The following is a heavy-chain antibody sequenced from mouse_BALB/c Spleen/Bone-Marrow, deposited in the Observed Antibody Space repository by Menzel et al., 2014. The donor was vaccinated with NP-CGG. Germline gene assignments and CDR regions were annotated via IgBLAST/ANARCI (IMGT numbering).Heavy chain of an antibody. CDR2: IYPGDSDT. Sequence: SVAELVRPGSSVKISGKASGYALSSYWMNWVKPRPRRGLEWIGQIYPGDSDTDYNGKFKGKATLTADKSSNTAYMQLTSLTSEDSAVYFCARGGISVDYWGQGTTLTVSS. J-gene: IGHJ2*01. CDR1: GYALSSYW. V-gene: IGHV1-80*01. CDR3: ARGGISVDY.